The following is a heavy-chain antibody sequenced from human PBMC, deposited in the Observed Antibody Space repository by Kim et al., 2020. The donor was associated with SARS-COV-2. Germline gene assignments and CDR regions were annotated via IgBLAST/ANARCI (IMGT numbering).Heavy chain of an antibody. Sequence: PVKGRFTISRDDSKNTLYLQMNSLKTEDTAVYYCTTAVDGVWGYHDAFDIWGQGTMVTVSS. V-gene: IGHV3-15*01. D-gene: IGHD2-8*01. J-gene: IGHJ3*02. CDR3: TTAVDGVWGYHDAFDI.